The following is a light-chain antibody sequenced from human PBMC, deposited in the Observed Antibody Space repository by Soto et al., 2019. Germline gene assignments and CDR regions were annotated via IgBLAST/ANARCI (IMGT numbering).Light chain of an antibody. CDR1: QGISSY. V-gene: IGKV1-8*01. J-gene: IGKJ1*01. Sequence: AIRMTQSPSSFSASTGDRVTITCRASQGISSYLAWYQQKPGKAPKLLIYAASTLQSGVPSRFSGSGSGTDFTLTISCLETEDFATYYCQQYYSYPWTLGKGTKVEIK. CDR3: QQYYSYPWT. CDR2: AAS.